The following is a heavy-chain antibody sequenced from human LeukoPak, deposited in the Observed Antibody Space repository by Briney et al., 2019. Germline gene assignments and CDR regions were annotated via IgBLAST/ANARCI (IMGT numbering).Heavy chain of an antibody. V-gene: IGHV1-69*06. Sequence: ASVKLSCKAAGGTFSTYAISWVRQAPGQGLEWRGGIIPIFGTANYAHKFQGRVTTTADKSTSTAYMEMSSLRSEDTAVYYCARSMGIAGAWIPNDWWGQGTLVTVS. CDR2: IIPIFGTA. D-gene: IGHD5-12*01. J-gene: IGHJ4*02. CDR3: ARSMGIAGAWIPNDW. CDR1: GGTFSTYA.